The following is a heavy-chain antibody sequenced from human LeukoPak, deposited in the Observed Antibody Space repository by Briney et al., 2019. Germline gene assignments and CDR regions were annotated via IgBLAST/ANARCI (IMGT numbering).Heavy chain of an antibody. D-gene: IGHD6-13*01. Sequence: GASVKVSCKVSGYTLTELSMHWVRQAPGEGLEWMGGFDPEDGETIYAQKFQGRVTMTEDTSTDTAYMELSSLRSEDTAVYYCATEAGTAYGMDVWGQGTTVTVSS. V-gene: IGHV1-24*01. CDR2: FDPEDGET. CDR1: GYTLTELS. CDR3: ATEAGTAYGMDV. J-gene: IGHJ6*02.